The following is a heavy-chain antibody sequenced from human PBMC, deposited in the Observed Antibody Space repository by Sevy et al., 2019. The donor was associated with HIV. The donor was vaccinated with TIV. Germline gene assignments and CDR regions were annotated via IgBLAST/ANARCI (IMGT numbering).Heavy chain of an antibody. CDR2: IYYSGST. CDR1: GGSISSYY. V-gene: IGHV4-59*01. Sequence: SETLSLTCTVSGGSISSYYWSWIRQPPGKGLEWIGYIYYSGSTNYNPSLKSRVTISVDTSKNQFSLKLSSVTAADTAVYYCARVGDYHDSSGYYYPWGHGTLVTVSS. CDR3: ARVGDYHDSSGYYYP. D-gene: IGHD3-22*01. J-gene: IGHJ5*02.